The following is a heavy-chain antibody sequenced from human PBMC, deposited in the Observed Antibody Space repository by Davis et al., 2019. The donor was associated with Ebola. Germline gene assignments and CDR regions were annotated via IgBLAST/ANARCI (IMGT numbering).Heavy chain of an antibody. CDR3: ARDPMVTIRYGMDV. D-gene: IGHD5-12*01. V-gene: IGHV3-7*01. Sequence: PSETLSLTCTVSGGSISSYYWSWIRQPPGKGLEWVANIKQDGSEKYYVDSVKGRFTISRDNAKNSLYLQMNSLRAEDTAVYYCARDPMVTIRYGMDVWGQGTTVTVSS. J-gene: IGHJ6*02. CDR1: GGSISSYY. CDR2: IKQDGSEK.